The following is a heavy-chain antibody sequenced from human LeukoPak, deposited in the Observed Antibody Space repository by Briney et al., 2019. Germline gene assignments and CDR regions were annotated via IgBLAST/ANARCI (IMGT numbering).Heavy chain of an antibody. CDR2: ISYDGSNK. CDR3: ARERPWFGELDY. Sequence: GRSLRLSCAASGFTFSSYAMHWVRQAPGKGLEWVAVISYDGSNKYYADSVKGRFTISRDNSKNTLYLQMNSLRAEDTAVYYCARERPWFGELDYWGQRTLVTVSS. J-gene: IGHJ4*02. V-gene: IGHV3-30-3*01. D-gene: IGHD3-10*01. CDR1: GFTFSSYA.